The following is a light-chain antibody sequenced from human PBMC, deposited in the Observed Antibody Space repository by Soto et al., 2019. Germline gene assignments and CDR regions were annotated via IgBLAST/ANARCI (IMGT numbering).Light chain of an antibody. J-gene: IGKJ5*01. V-gene: IGKV3-11*01. Sequence: DIVLTQSPATLSSSPGDRATLSCRASQSISSYLAWYQQKPGQAPRLLIYDASNMANGIPARFSGSGSGTDFTLTISSLEPEDFAVYYCQQRSNWSSITFGQGTRLEIK. CDR3: QQRSNWSSIT. CDR2: DAS. CDR1: QSISSY.